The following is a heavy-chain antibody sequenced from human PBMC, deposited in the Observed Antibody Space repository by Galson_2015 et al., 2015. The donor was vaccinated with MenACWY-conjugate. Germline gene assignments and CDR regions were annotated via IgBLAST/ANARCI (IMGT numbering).Heavy chain of an antibody. V-gene: IGHV3-49*03. D-gene: IGHD2-15*01. CDR2: IQSKNYGANT. CDR3: TRADRRYCSSTNCPFDH. CDR1: GFAFGGYL. Sequence: SLRLSCAPSGFAFGGYLMGWFRQAPGKGLEWVGYIQSKNYGANTQYAASVKDRFSISRDDSRSIAYLEMNSLKTEDTALYYCTRADRRYCSSTNCPFDHWGQGTLVTVSS. J-gene: IGHJ4*02.